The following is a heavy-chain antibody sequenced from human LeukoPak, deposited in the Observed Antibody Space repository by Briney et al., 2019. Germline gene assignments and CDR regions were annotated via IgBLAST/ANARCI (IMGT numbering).Heavy chain of an antibody. V-gene: IGHV4-31*03. Sequence: SQTLSLTCTVSGGSISSGGYYWSWIRQHPGKGLEWIGYIYYSGSTYYNPSLKSRVTISVDTSKNQFSLKLSSVTAADTAVYYCARVGYDFWSGRDYYYYMDVWGKGTTITVSS. CDR3: ARVGYDFWSGRDYYYYMDV. J-gene: IGHJ6*03. CDR2: IYYSGST. D-gene: IGHD3-3*01. CDR1: GGSISSGGYY.